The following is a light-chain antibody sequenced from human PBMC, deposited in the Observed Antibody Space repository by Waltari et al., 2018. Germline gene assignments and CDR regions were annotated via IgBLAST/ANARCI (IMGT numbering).Light chain of an antibody. CDR1: RSDVGGHDY. J-gene: IGLJ2*01. V-gene: IGLV2-14*03. CDR2: DVN. Sequence: QSALSQPASVSGSPGQSIPISCTGARSDVGGHDYVSWYQHHPGKAPKLIIRDVNHRPSWVSNRFSGSKSGNTAALTIPGLQAEDEADYYCSSYSTSSSLILFGEGTKVTVL. CDR3: SSYSTSSSLIL.